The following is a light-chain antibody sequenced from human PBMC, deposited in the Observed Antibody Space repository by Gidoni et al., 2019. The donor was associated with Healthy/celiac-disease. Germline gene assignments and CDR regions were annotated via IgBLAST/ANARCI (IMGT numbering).Light chain of an antibody. Sequence: QPVLTQSSSASASLGSSVKLTCTLSSGHSSYIIAWHQQQPGNAPRYLMKLEGSGSYNKGSGVPDRFSGSSSGADRYLTISNLQFEDEADYYCETWDSNTRVFGTGTKVTVL. CDR3: ETWDSNTRV. V-gene: IGLV4-60*02. CDR1: SGHSSYI. CDR2: LEGSGSY. J-gene: IGLJ1*01.